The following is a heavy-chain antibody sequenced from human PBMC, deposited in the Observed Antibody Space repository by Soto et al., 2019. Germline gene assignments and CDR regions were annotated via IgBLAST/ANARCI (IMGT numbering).Heavy chain of an antibody. D-gene: IGHD6-19*01. CDR2: ISCCGGST. V-gene: IGHV3-23*01. CDR3: AKADGEQWLLPHFDK. CDR1: GFNFKKFA. Sequence: EVQLLESGGGVVQPGGSLRLSCVASGFNFKKFAMSWVRQAPGEGLAWVSGISCCGGSTSYADSVKGRFSIARDDSTNTLSLQMNNLRVEDTAQYCCAKADGEQWLLPHFDKCGQGTLVTVS. J-gene: IGHJ4*02.